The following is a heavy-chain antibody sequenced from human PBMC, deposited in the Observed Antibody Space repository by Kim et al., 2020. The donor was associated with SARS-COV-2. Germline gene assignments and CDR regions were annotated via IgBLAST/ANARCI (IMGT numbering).Heavy chain of an antibody. Sequence: SETLSLTCTVSGGSISSGGYYWSWIRQHPGKGLEWIGYIYYSGSTYYNPSLKSRVTISVDTSKNQFSLKLSSVTAADTAVYYCARGAHGKVGGYEIHWGQGTLVTVSS. D-gene: IGHD1-1*01. CDR2: IYYSGST. CDR3: ARGAHGKVGGYEIH. CDR1: GGSISSGGYY. V-gene: IGHV4-31*03. J-gene: IGHJ4*02.